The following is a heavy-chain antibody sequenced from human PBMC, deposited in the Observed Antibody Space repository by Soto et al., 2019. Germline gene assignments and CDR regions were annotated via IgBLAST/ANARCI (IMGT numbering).Heavy chain of an antibody. CDR3: AKGVPGIAVAGTGYFQH. V-gene: IGHV3-23*01. J-gene: IGHJ1*01. Sequence: GGSLRLSCAASGFTFSSYALSWVRQAPGKGLEWVSGISGSGDSTYYADSVKGRFTISRDNSKNTLFLQMNSLRAEDTAVYYCAKGVPGIAVAGTGYFQHWGQGT. CDR1: GFTFSSYA. CDR2: ISGSGDST. D-gene: IGHD6-19*01.